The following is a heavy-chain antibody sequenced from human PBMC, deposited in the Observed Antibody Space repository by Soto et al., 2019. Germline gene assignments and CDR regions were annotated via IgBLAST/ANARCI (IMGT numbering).Heavy chain of an antibody. J-gene: IGHJ1*01. CDR3: ARTYYYDSSGYYRGIRYFQH. CDR1: GGSFSGYY. V-gene: IGHV4-34*01. CDR2: INHSGST. Sequence: SETLSLTCAVYGGSFSGYYWSWIRQPPGKGLEWIGEINHSGSTNYNPSLKSRVTISVDTSKNQFSLKLSSVTAADTVVYYCARTYYYDSSGYYRGIRYFQHWGQGTLVTVSS. D-gene: IGHD3-22*01.